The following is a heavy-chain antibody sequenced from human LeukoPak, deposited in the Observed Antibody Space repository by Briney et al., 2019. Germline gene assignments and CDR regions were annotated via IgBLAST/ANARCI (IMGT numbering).Heavy chain of an antibody. D-gene: IGHD5-18*01. CDR1: GGSISSYY. V-gene: IGHV4-4*07. CDR2: IYTSGRT. CDR3: ARASGSRGNNYGPFDY. J-gene: IGHJ4*02. Sequence: SETLSLTCTVSGGSISSYYWSWIRQPAGKGLEWIGRIYTSGRTNYNPSLKSRVTMSVDTSKNQFSLKLSSVTAADTAVYYCARASGSRGNNYGPFDYWGQGTLVTVSS.